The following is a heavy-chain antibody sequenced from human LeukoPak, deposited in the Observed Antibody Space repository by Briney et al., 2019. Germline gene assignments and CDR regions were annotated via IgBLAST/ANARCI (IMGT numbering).Heavy chain of an antibody. D-gene: IGHD3-3*01. Sequence: PGGSLRLSCAASGFTFSSYAMSWVRQAPGKGLEWVSAISGSGGSTYYADSVKGRFTISRDNSKNTLYLQMNSLRAEDTAVYYCAKGDSYDFWSGYYKENYFDYWGQGTLVTVSS. CDR2: ISGSGGST. V-gene: IGHV3-23*01. CDR3: AKGDSYDFWSGYYKENYFDY. J-gene: IGHJ4*02. CDR1: GFTFSSYA.